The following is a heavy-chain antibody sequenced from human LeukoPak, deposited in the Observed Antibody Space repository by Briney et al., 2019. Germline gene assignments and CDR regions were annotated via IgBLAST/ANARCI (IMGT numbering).Heavy chain of an antibody. D-gene: IGHD3-22*01. J-gene: IGHJ4*02. CDR3: AKDYYDSSGYYYGGGY. CDR2: ISSSGSSI. Sequence: GGSLRLSCAASGFTFSVYEMNWVRQAPGKGLEWVSYISSSGSSIYYPDSVKGRFTISRDNSKNTLYLQMNSLRAEDTAVYYCAKDYYDSSGYYYGGGYWGQGTLVTVSS. V-gene: IGHV3-48*03. CDR1: GFTFSVYE.